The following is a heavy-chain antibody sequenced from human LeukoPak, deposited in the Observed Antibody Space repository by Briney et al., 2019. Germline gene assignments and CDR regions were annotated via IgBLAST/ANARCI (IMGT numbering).Heavy chain of an antibody. J-gene: IGHJ6*02. V-gene: IGHV4-4*02. D-gene: IGHD2-15*01. Sequence: SETLSLTCAVSGVSISSSNWWSWVRQPPGKGLEWIGEIYHSGSTNYNPSLKSRVTISVDKSKNQFSLKLSSVTAADTAVYYCGAPAGHYYYYYGMDVWGQGTTVTVSS. CDR1: GVSISSSNW. CDR3: GAPAGHYYYYYGMDV. CDR2: IYHSGST.